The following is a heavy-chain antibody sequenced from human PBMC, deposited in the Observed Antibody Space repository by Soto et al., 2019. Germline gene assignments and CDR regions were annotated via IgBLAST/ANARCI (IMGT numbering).Heavy chain of an antibody. Sequence: ASVKVSCKASGYTFTGYYIHWVRQAPGQGLEWMGWINPNSGASNYAQKFQGRVTMTRDTSISTAYMELSRLRSDDTAVYYCARDLVSTIGDFDYWGLGTLVPVSS. CDR3: ARDLVSTIGDFDY. CDR1: GYTFTGYY. CDR2: INPNSGAS. D-gene: IGHD5-12*01. J-gene: IGHJ4*02. V-gene: IGHV1-2*02.